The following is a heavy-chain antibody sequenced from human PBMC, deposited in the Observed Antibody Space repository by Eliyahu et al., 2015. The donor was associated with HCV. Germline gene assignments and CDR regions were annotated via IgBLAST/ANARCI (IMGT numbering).Heavy chain of an antibody. CDR3: ASGGGGIAMSGTGGWFDP. CDR1: GGSXSTYY. V-gene: IGHV4-59*01. Sequence: QVQLQESGPGLVKPSETLSLTCTVSGGSXSTYYWSGIRQPPGKGLEWIAYIYYSGGTTYIPSLKSRVTISLDTSKNQFSLKLSSVTAADTAVYYCASGGGGIAMSGTGGWFDPWGQGTLVTVSS. CDR2: IYYSGGT. J-gene: IGHJ5*02. D-gene: IGHD6-19*01.